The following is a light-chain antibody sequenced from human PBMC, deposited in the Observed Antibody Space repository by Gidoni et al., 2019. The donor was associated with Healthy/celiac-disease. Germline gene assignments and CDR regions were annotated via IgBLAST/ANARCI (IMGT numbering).Light chain of an antibody. CDR3: QQYGSSPYT. Sequence: DIVLTQSPGTLSLSPGESATLSCRASQSVSSSYLAWYQQKPGQAPRLLIYGASSRATGIPDRFSGSGSGTDFTLTISRLEPEEFAVYYCQQYGSSPYTFGQGTKLEIK. CDR1: QSVSSSY. CDR2: GAS. V-gene: IGKV3-20*01. J-gene: IGKJ2*01.